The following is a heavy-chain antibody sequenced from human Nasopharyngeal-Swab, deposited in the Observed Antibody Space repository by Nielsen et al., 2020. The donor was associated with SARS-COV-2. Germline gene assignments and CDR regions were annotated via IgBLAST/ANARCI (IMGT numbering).Heavy chain of an antibody. Sequence: RGSLRLSCAASGFTFSSYAMRWVRQAPGKGLEWVSAISSSGGRTYYADSVKGRFTISRDNSKNTLYLQMGSLRAEDTAVYYCAKTKGCSGGSCYGLDYWGQGTLVTVSS. V-gene: IGHV3-23*01. CDR3: AKTKGCSGGSCYGLDY. CDR2: ISSSGGRT. CDR1: GFTFSSYA. J-gene: IGHJ4*02. D-gene: IGHD2-15*01.